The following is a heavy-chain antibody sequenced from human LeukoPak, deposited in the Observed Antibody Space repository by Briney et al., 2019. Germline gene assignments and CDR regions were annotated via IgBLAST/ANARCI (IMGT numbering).Heavy chain of an antibody. CDR2: ISGSGGST. D-gene: IGHD3-3*01. Sequence: GGSLRLSCAASGFTFSSYAMSWVRQAPGRGLEWVSAISGSGGSTYYADSVKGGFTISRDNSKNTLYLQMNSLRAEDTAVYYCARRRITIFGVVRGFDPWGQGTLVTVSS. CDR1: GFTFSSYA. CDR3: ARRRITIFGVVRGFDP. J-gene: IGHJ5*02. V-gene: IGHV3-23*01.